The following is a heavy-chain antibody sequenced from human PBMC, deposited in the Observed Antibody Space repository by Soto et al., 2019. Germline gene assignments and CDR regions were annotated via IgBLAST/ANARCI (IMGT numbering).Heavy chain of an antibody. D-gene: IGHD4-4*01. CDR2: ISSSSSYI. CDR1: GFTFSSYS. Sequence: EVQLVESGGGLVKPGGSLRLSCAASGFTFSSYSMNWVRQAPGKGLEWVSSISSSSSYIYYADSVKGRFTISRDNAKNSLYRQMNSLRAEDTAVYYCARDQVEGTVTTDGMDVWGQGTTVTVSS. CDR3: ARDQVEGTVTTDGMDV. J-gene: IGHJ6*02. V-gene: IGHV3-21*01.